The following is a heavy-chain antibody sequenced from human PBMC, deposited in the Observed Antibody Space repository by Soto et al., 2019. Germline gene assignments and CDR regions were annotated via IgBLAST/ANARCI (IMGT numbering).Heavy chain of an antibody. V-gene: IGHV3-23*01. CDR1: GFTFSSYA. CDR3: ARLPARQLRRYCSGGSCYEAAFDI. D-gene: IGHD2-15*01. CDR2: ISGSGGST. J-gene: IGHJ3*02. Sequence: GGSLRLSCAASGFTFSSYAMSWVRQAPGKGLEWVSAISGSGGSTYYADSVKGRFTISRDNSKNTLYLQMNSLRAEDTAVYYCARLPARQLRRYCSGGSCYEAAFDIWGQGTMVTVSS.